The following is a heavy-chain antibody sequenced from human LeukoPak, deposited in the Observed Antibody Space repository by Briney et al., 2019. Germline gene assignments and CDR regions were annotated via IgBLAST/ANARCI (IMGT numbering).Heavy chain of an antibody. CDR3: ARVTTAWYVIGY. D-gene: IGHD6-13*01. J-gene: IGHJ4*02. V-gene: IGHV4-39*01. Sequence: ASETLSLTCTVSGGSISSSSYYWGWIRQPPGKGLEWIGSIYYSGSTYYNPSLKSRVTISVDTSKNQFSLKLSSVTAADTAIYYCARVTTAWYVIGYWGQGALVTVSS. CDR2: IYYSGST. CDR1: GGSISSSSYY.